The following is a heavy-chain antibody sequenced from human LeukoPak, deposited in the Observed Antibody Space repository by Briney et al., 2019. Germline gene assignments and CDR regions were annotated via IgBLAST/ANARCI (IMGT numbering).Heavy chain of an antibody. CDR1: GFTFTNYG. CDR2: INSDGRST. D-gene: IGHD2-8*01. Sequence: GGSLRLSCVASGFTFTNYGIMWVRQAPGKGLVWVSYINSDGRSTTYADSVKGRFTISRDNAKNTLYLQMSRLRAEDTAMYYCARNSNGMSNWGQGTLVIVSS. CDR3: ARNSNGMSN. J-gene: IGHJ4*02. V-gene: IGHV3-74*01.